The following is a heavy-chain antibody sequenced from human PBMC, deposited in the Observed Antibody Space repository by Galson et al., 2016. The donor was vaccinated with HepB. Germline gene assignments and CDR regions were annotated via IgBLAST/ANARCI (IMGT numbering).Heavy chain of an antibody. J-gene: IGHJ6*04. CDR2: IWYDGGDK. Sequence: SLRLSCAASGFTFSSYGMHWVRQAPGKGLEWVALIWYDGGDKYYGDSVKGRITISRDNSKNTLYLQMNSLRAEDTAVYYCAKEVEDIVATTYYYSGMDVWGKGTTVTVSS. CDR3: AKEVEDIVATTYYYSGMDV. D-gene: IGHD5-12*01. V-gene: IGHV3-30*02. CDR1: GFTFSSYG.